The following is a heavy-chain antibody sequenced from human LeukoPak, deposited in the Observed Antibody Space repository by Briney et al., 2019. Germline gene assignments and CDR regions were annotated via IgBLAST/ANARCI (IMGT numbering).Heavy chain of an antibody. Sequence: PSGTLSLTCAVSGGSISSSNWWSWVRPPPGKGLEWIGEIYHSGSTNYNPSLKSRVTISVDTSKNQFSLKLSSVTAADTAVYYCARESDSSGYFSGSFDYWGQGTLVTVSS. CDR3: ARESDSSGYFSGSFDY. J-gene: IGHJ4*02. V-gene: IGHV4-4*02. CDR2: IYHSGST. CDR1: GGSISSSNW. D-gene: IGHD3-22*01.